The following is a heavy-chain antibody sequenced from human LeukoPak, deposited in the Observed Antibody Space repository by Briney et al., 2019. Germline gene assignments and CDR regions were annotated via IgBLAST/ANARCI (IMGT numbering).Heavy chain of an antibody. J-gene: IGHJ4*02. D-gene: IGHD3-22*01. CDR3: ASSHDSSGNN. V-gene: IGHV3-7*01. CDR2: IKYDGSLK. CDR1: GFSFSSYW. Sequence: GGSLRLSCAASGFSFSSYWMAWVRQAPGKGLEWVANIKYDGSLKFYGSSVKGRFTISRDNTKNSLYLEMNSLRVDDTALYFCASSHDSSGNNWGQGTMVTVSS.